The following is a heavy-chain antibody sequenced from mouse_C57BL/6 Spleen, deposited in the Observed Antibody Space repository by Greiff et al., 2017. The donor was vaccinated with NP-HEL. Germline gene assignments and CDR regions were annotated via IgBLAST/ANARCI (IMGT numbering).Heavy chain of an antibody. CDR2: IDPSDSYT. CDR1: GYTFTSYW. Sequence: QVQLQQPGAELVMPGASVKLSCKASGYTFTSYWMHWVKQRPGQGLEWIGEIDPSDSYTNSNLKFKGKSTLTVYKSSSTAYMQLSSLTSEDSAVYYCARAGRSAYAMDYWGQGTSVTVSS. D-gene: IGHD1-1*01. CDR3: ARAGRSAYAMDY. J-gene: IGHJ4*01. V-gene: IGHV1-69*01.